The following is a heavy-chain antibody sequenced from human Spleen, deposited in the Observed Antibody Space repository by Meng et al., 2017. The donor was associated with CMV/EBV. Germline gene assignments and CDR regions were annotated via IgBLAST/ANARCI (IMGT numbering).Heavy chain of an antibody. V-gene: IGHV3-21*01. CDR2: ISGSSSYI. D-gene: IGHD6-19*01. CDR1: GFTFSSYS. J-gene: IGHJ5*02. CDR3: SRDLRSLTSIAVGFDP. Sequence: GGSLRLSCAASGFTFSSYSMNWIRQAPGKGLEWVSSISGSSSYIYYADSVKGRFTISRDNAKNSLYLQMNRLRAEDTAVYYCSRDLRSLTSIAVGFDPWGQGTLVTVSS.